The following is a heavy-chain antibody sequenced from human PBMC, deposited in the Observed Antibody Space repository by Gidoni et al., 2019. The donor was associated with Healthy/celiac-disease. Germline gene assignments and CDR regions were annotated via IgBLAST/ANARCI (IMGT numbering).Heavy chain of an antibody. V-gene: IGHV4-39*01. Sequence: QLQLQESGPGPVKPSETLSLTCTVPGGSISSSSYYWGWIRQPPGKGLEWIESIYYSGSTDYNPSLKSRVTISVDTSKNQFSLKLSSVTAADTAVYYCARQVGNLDVWGQGTTVTVSS. D-gene: IGHD4-4*01. CDR3: ARQVGNLDV. J-gene: IGHJ6*02. CDR2: IYYSGST. CDR1: GGSISSSSYY.